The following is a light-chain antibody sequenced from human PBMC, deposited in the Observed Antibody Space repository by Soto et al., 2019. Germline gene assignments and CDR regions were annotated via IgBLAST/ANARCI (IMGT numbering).Light chain of an antibody. Sequence: QSVLTQPPSASGTPGQRLTISCSGSTSNIGINSVTWFQQLPGTAPKLLIHTNDERPSGVPDRFSGSKSGTSASLAIIGLQSEDEADYYCAVWDDRLTGYVFGTGTNLTVL. CDR3: AVWDDRLTGYV. J-gene: IGLJ1*01. CDR2: TND. CDR1: TSNIGINS. V-gene: IGLV1-44*01.